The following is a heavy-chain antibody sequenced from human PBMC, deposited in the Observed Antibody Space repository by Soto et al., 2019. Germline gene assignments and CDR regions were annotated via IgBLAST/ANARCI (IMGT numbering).Heavy chain of an antibody. J-gene: IGHJ4*02. D-gene: IGHD6-19*01. V-gene: IGHV3-30-3*01. CDR3: ARSIAVAGLDY. Sequence: PGGSLRLSCAASGFTFSTYAVHWVRQALGKGLEWVAVISNDESKKYYANSVKGRFTISRDNSNNTGYLQMNSLRREDTAIYYCARSIAVAGLDYWGPGTLVTVSS. CDR1: GFTFSTYA. CDR2: ISNDESKK.